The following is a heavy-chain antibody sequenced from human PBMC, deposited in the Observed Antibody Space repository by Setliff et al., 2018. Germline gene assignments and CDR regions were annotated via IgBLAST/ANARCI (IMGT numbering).Heavy chain of an antibody. J-gene: IGHJ4*02. CDR2: ISSTI. CDR3: ARISRLYTSSWDDY. D-gene: IGHD6-13*01. Sequence: GGSLRLSCAASGFIFSDYYMSWIRQTPGKGLEWVAYISSTIYYADSVKGRFTIFRDNAKNSVYLQMNRLRAEDTAVYYCARISRLYTSSWDDYWGRGTLVTAPQ. V-gene: IGHV3-11*04. CDR1: GFIFSDYY.